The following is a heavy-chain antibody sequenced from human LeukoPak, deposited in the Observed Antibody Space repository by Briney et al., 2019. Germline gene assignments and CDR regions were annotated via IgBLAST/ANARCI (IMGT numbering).Heavy chain of an antibody. D-gene: IGHD1-1*01. J-gene: IGHJ5*02. CDR2: IYYSGST. Sequence: PSETLSLTCTVSGGSISSYYWSWIRQPPGKGLEWIGYIYYSGSTNYNPSLKSRVTISVDTSRNQFSLKLSSVTAADTAVYYCARTGAGWFDPWGQGTLVTVSS. CDR3: ARTGAGWFDP. CDR1: GGSISSYY. V-gene: IGHV4-59*08.